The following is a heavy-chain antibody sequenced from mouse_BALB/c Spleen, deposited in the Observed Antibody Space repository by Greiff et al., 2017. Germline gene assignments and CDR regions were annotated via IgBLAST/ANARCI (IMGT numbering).Heavy chain of an antibody. CDR3: ARGVTTVVDAMDY. V-gene: IGHV5-17*02. Sequence: EVQRVESGGGLVQPGGSRKLSCAASGFTFSSFGMHWVRQAPEKGLEWVAYISSGSSTIYYADTVKGRFTISRDNPKNTLFLQMTSLRSEDTAMYYCARGVTTVVDAMDYWGQGTSVTVSS. CDR2: ISSGSSTI. J-gene: IGHJ4*01. CDR1: GFTFSSFG. D-gene: IGHD1-1*01.